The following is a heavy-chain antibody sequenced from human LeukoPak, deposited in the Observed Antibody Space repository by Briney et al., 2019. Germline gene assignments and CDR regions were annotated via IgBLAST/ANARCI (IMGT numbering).Heavy chain of an antibody. CDR2: ISTNGDRP. CDR1: GFTFSSYA. J-gene: IGHJ4*02. CDR3: ARKLWHRNDC. V-gene: IGHV3-23*01. D-gene: IGHD3-16*01. Sequence: GGSLRLSCAASGFTFSSYAMTWVRQAPGKGLEWVSAISTNGDRPYYADSVKGRFTVSRDNFKNTLYLQMNSLRAEDTALYYCARKLWHRNDCWGQGTLVTVSS.